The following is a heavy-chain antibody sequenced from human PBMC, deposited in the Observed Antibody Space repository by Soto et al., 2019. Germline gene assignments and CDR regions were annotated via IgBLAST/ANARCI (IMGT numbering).Heavy chain of an antibody. Sequence: SETLSLTCTVSGGSISSYYWSWIRQPPGKGLEWIGYIYYSGSTNYNPSLKSRVTISVDTSKNQFSLKLSSVTAADTAVYYCARQGGGYDHFYWFDPWGQGTLVTVSS. D-gene: IGHD5-12*01. V-gene: IGHV4-59*08. CDR3: ARQGGGYDHFYWFDP. CDR1: GGSISSYY. J-gene: IGHJ5*02. CDR2: IYYSGST.